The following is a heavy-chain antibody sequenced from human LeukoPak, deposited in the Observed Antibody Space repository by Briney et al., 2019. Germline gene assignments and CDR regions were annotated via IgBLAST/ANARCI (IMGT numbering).Heavy chain of an antibody. CDR1: GGSISRSPYC. CDR2: IYYSGST. D-gene: IGHD3-16*02. J-gene: IGHJ4*02. V-gene: IGHV4-39*01. Sequence: PSETLSLTCTVSGGSISRSPYCWGWIRQPPGKGLEWIGSIYYSGSTYYNTSLKSRATLSVDTSKNQISLKLSSVTAADTAVYYCAKSPAVWGSYRYLYWNYWGQGTLVTVSS. CDR3: AKSPAVWGSYRYLYWNY.